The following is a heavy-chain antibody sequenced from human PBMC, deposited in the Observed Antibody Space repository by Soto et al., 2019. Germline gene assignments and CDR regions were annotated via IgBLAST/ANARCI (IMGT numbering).Heavy chain of an antibody. CDR2: LYSAGSA. Sequence: SGFTVSSYRMSWVRQAPGKGLEWVSVLYSAGSADFADSVKGRFTISRDNSKNTLYLQMNSLRAEDTAVYYCARRAGPNNGYAFDIWGQGTMVTVSS. J-gene: IGHJ3*02. CDR1: GFTVSSYR. V-gene: IGHV3-66*01. D-gene: IGHD2-8*01. CDR3: ARRAGPNNGYAFDI.